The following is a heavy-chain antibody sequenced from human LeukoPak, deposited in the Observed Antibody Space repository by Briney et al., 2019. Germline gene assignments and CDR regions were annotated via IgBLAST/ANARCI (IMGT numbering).Heavy chain of an antibody. Sequence: PSGTLSLTCAVSGGSISSSNWWSWVRQPPGKGLEWIGEVYYSGTTKYNPSLKSRVTISVDRSKNQFSLRLSSVTAADTAVYYCARDGGYCDGGSCYSFDHWGQGILVTVSS. CDR2: VYYSGTT. CDR1: GGSISSSNW. CDR3: ARDGGYCDGGSCYSFDH. V-gene: IGHV4-4*02. D-gene: IGHD2-15*01. J-gene: IGHJ4*02.